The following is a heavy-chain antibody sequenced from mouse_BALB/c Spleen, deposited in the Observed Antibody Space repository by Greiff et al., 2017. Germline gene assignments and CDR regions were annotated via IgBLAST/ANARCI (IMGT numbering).Heavy chain of an antibody. CDR2: ISTYYGDA. CDR1: GYTFTDYA. Sequence: VQLHQSGAELVRPGVSVKISCKGSGYTFTDYAMHWVKQSHAQGLEWIGVISTYYGDANYNQKFKGKATMTADKSSSTAYMELSRLTSEDSAIYYCARKTTRDYAMDYWGQGTSVTVSS. D-gene: IGHD1-1*01. J-gene: IGHJ4*01. V-gene: IGHV1S137*01. CDR3: ARKTTRDYAMDY.